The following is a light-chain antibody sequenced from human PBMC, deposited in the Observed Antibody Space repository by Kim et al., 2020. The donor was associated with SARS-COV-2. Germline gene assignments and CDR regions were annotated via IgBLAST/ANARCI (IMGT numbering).Light chain of an antibody. CDR1: SSDGGGYNY. Sequence: GQSGTISCTGTSSDGGGYNYGPGYQQHQGKATKRVIYEVTKRPSGVPDRFCASKSGNTASLTVSGLQSEDEADYYCSSYAGNNHWVFGGGTQLTVL. V-gene: IGLV2-8*01. J-gene: IGLJ3*02. CDR2: EVT. CDR3: SSYAGNNHWV.